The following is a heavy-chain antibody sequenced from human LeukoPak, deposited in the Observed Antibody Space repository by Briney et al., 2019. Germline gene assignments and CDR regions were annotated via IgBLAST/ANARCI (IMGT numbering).Heavy chain of an antibody. Sequence: PGESLKISCKGSGYSFTSYWIGWVRQMPGKGLEWMGIIYPGDSDTRYSPSFQGQVTISADKSISTAYLQWSSLKASDTAMYYCARHRNSNYEGYYYIDVWGKGTTVTVSS. J-gene: IGHJ6*03. D-gene: IGHD4-11*01. CDR2: IYPGDSDT. V-gene: IGHV5-51*01. CDR3: ARHRNSNYEGYYYIDV. CDR1: GYSFTSYW.